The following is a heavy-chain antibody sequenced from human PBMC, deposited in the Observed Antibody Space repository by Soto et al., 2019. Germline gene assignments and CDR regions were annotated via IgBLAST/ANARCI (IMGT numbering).Heavy chain of an antibody. J-gene: IGHJ4*02. CDR2: INPSGGST. D-gene: IGHD4-17*01. CDR1: GYTSTSYY. Sequence: ASVKVSCKASGYTSTSYYMHWVRQAPGQGLEWMGIINPSGGSTSYAQKFQGRVTMTRDTSTSTVYTELSSLRSEDTAVYYCAREGLGYGDYVGYWGQGTLVTVSS. V-gene: IGHV1-46*03. CDR3: AREGLGYGDYVGY.